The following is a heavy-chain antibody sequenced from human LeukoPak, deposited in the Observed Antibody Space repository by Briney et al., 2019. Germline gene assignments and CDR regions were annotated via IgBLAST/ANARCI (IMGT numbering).Heavy chain of an antibody. J-gene: IGHJ6*03. D-gene: IGHD3-22*01. Sequence: GGSLRLSCAASGFTFSSYAMSWVRQAPGKGLELVSGISGRDGSTYYGDSVKGRFTISRDNSKNTLYLQMNSLRAEDTAVYYCTTDLYYDSSGYPLNYYYYMDVWGKGTTVTVSS. CDR3: TTDLYYDSSGYPLNYYYYMDV. CDR1: GFTFSSYA. V-gene: IGHV3-23*01. CDR2: ISGRDGST.